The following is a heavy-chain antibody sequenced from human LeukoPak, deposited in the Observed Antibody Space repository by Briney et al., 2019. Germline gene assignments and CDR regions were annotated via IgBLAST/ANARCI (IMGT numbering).Heavy chain of an antibody. J-gene: IGHJ4*02. Sequence: GGSLRLSCAASGFIFSNAWMNWVRQAPGKGLEWVGRIKSESDGGAIDYGAPVKGRFTMSRDDSKNTLYLQMNSLKIEDTGMYHCASYIAIAGKHYFNYWGQGTLVTVSP. V-gene: IGHV3-15*07. CDR1: GFIFSNAW. CDR3: ASYIAIAGKHYFNY. D-gene: IGHD2-15*01. CDR2: IKSESDGGAI.